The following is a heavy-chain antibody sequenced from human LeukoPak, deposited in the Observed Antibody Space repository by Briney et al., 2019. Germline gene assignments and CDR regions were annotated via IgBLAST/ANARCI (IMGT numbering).Heavy chain of an antibody. V-gene: IGHV4-39*07. CDR3: ARVYYDSSGYYPDNWFDP. CDR1: GGSISSSSHY. D-gene: IGHD3-22*01. J-gene: IGHJ5*02. CDR2: IFYSGST. Sequence: SETLSLTCTVSGGSISSSSHYWGWIRQPPGKGLEWIGNIFYSGSTYYNPSLKSRVTISVDTSKNQFSLKLSSVTAADTAVYYCARVYYDSSGYYPDNWFDPWGQGTLVTVSS.